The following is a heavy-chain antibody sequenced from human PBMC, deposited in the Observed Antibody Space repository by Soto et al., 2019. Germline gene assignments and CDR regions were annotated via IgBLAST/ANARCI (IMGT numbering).Heavy chain of an antibody. D-gene: IGHD3-10*01. V-gene: IGHV1-69*13. CDR1: GGTFSSYA. CDR2: IIPIFGTA. Sequence: GASVKVSCKASGGTFSSYAISWVRQAPGQGLEWMGGIIPIFGTANYAQKFQGRVTITADESTSTAYMELSSLRSEDTAVYYCAREVTMVRGVNDAFDIWGQGTMVTVSS. J-gene: IGHJ3*02. CDR3: AREVTMVRGVNDAFDI.